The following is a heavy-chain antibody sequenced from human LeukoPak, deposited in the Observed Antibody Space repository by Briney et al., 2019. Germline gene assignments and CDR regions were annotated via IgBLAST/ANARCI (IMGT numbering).Heavy chain of an antibody. CDR2: MSPNSGNT. V-gene: IGHV1-8*03. D-gene: IGHD4-23*01. CDR3: ARDYGGNSGWFDP. Sequence: ASVKVSCKASGYTFTTYDINWVRQATGQGLEWMGWMSPNSGNTGYARKFQGRVTITRDTSISTAYMELSSLTSEDTAVYFCARDYGGNSGWFDPWGQGTLVTVSS. J-gene: IGHJ5*02. CDR1: GYTFTTYD.